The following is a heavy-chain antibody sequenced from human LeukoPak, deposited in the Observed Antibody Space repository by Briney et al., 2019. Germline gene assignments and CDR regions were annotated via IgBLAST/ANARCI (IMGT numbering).Heavy chain of an antibody. Sequence: SETLSLTCTVSGYSISSGYYWGWIRQPPGKGLEWIGSIYHSGSTYYNPSLKSRVTISVDTSKNQFSLKLSSVTAADTAVYYCARDTRRRSSGPTRSFDYWGQGTLVTVSS. J-gene: IGHJ4*02. D-gene: IGHD6-19*01. CDR1: GYSISSGYY. V-gene: IGHV4-38-2*02. CDR3: ARDTRRRSSGPTRSFDY. CDR2: IYHSGST.